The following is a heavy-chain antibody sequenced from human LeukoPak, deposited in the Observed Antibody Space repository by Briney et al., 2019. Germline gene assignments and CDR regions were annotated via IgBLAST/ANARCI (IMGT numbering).Heavy chain of an antibody. CDR1: GFTFTNYW. J-gene: IGHJ6*02. CDR2: IKQDGTQK. D-gene: IGHD3-10*02. Sequence: GGSLRLSCATSGFTFTNYWMSWVRQAPGKGLQWVANIKQDGTQKYYVDSVKGRFTISRDNAKNSLYLQMNSLRAEDTAVYYCAKDLHYYVAMDVWGQGTTVTVSS. V-gene: IGHV3-7*01. CDR3: AKDLHYYVAMDV.